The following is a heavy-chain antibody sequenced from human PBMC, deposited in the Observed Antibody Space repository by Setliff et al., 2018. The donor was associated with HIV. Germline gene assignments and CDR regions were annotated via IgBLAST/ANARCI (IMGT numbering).Heavy chain of an antibody. CDR1: GFTFSDYY. V-gene: IGHV3-11*01. CDR3: TKKTAAYTSGSWLHY. CDR2: ISGSGSTI. Sequence: GGSLRLSCAASGFTFSDYYMSWIRQAPGKGLEWVACISGSGSTIYYADSVKGRFTISRDNARNSLYVQMNSLRVEDTAVYYCTKKTAAYTSGSWLHYWGQGTLVTVSS. J-gene: IGHJ4*02. D-gene: IGHD3-10*01.